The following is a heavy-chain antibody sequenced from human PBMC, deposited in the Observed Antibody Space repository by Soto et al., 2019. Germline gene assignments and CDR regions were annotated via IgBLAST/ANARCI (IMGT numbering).Heavy chain of an antibody. CDR1: GYTLTELS. V-gene: IGHV1-24*01. CDR2: FDPEDGET. Sequence: GASVKVSCKVSGYTLTELSMHWVRQAPGKGLEWMGGFDPEDGETIYAQKFQGRVTMTEDTSTDTAYMELSSPRSEDTAVYYCATVGLAAAGRDAFDIWGQGTMVTVSS. J-gene: IGHJ3*02. D-gene: IGHD6-13*01. CDR3: ATVGLAAAGRDAFDI.